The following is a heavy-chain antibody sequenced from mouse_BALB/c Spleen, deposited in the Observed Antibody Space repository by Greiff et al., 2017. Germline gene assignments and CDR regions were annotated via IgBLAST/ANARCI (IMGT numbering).Heavy chain of an antibody. J-gene: IGHJ4*01. CDR1: GYAFTSYN. CDR3: TRWEVRRAMDY. D-gene: IGHD2-14*01. V-gene: IGHV1S135*01. CDR2: TDPYNGGT. Sequence: VQLQQPGAELVRPGASVKLSCKASGYAFTSYNMYWVKQSHGKSLEWIGYTDPYNGGTSYNQKFKGKATLTVDKSSSTAYMPLSSPTSEDSSVYYCTRWEVRRAMDYWGQGTSVTVSS.